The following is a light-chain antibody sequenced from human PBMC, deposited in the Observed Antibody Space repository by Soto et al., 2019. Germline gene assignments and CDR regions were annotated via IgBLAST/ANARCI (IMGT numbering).Light chain of an antibody. V-gene: IGKV3D-15*01. CDR3: QQYDTSPRT. CDR1: QSVRSN. Sequence: EVVMTQSPATLSVSPGERVTLSCRASQSVRSNLAWYQQKPGQAPRILIYAASSRATGIPDRFSGSGSGTDFSLTISRLEPEDFAVYYCQQYDTSPRTFGQGTKVDIK. CDR2: AAS. J-gene: IGKJ1*01.